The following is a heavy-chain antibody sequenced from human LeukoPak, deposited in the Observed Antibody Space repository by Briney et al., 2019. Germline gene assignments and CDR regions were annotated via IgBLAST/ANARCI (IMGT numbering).Heavy chain of an antibody. CDR1: GGTFSSYA. CDR2: IIPIFGTA. Sequence: SVKVSCKASGGTFSSYAISWVRQAPGQGLEWMGGIIPIFGTANYAQKLQGRVTMTTDTSTSTAYMELRSLRSDDTAVYYCARDSPPWRVWGQGTLVTVSS. J-gene: IGHJ4*02. V-gene: IGHV1-69*05. CDR3: ARDSPPWRV.